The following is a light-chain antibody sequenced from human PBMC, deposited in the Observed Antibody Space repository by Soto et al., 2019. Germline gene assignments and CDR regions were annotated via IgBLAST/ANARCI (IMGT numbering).Light chain of an antibody. CDR2: AAS. Sequence: DIQMTQSPSSLSASVGDRVTITCRASQNINIYFNWYQQKPGKSPKLLIYAASALQTGVTSRFSGSGSGTNFTLNINSLQPEDFASFYCQQSYSSPYTFGQGTKLDVK. CDR1: QNINIY. CDR3: QQSYSSPYT. J-gene: IGKJ2*01. V-gene: IGKV1-39*01.